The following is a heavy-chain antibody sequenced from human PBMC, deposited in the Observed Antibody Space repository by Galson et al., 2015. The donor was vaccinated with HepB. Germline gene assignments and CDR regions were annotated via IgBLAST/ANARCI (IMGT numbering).Heavy chain of an antibody. Sequence: SLRLSCAASGFSFSYFPMHWVRQAPGKGLDWVAVISYTGKYTNYADSGMGRFTISRDNSKNALYLQMNSLRLEDTALYYCVRPRGGGAGAYQNWYFDLWGRGALVTVSS. D-gene: IGHD4-17*01. CDR3: VRPRGGGAGAYQNWYFDL. CDR1: GFSFSYFP. J-gene: IGHJ2*01. V-gene: IGHV3-30*04. CDR2: ISYTGKYT.